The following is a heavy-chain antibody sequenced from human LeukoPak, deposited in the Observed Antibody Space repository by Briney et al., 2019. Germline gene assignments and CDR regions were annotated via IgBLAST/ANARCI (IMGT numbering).Heavy chain of an antibody. V-gene: IGHV3-64D*09. CDR2: ITSNGACT. Sequence: GGSLRLSCSASGFTFSSSIMHWVRQAPEKGLEFVSTITSNGACTYYADSVKGRFIISRDNSKNILYLQMSSLRTEDTAVYYCVTQGVEIDSLDYWGQGTLVTVSS. D-gene: IGHD3-22*01. CDR1: GFTFSSSI. CDR3: VTQGVEIDSLDY. J-gene: IGHJ4*02.